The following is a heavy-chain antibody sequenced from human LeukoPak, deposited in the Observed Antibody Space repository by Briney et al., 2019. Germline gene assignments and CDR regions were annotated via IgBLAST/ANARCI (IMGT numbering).Heavy chain of an antibody. V-gene: IGHV4-31*03. CDR1: GDSINNGGYF. D-gene: IGHD3-22*01. CDR3: TRDGPRSSGYPDN. J-gene: IGHJ4*02. Sequence: SETLSLTCTVSGDSINNGGYFWSWIRRHPGKGLEWIGYIYYSGSTYYNPSLKSRVTISVDTSRNQFSLKLSSVTAADTAVYYCTRDGPRSSGYPDNWGQGTLVTVSS. CDR2: IYYSGST.